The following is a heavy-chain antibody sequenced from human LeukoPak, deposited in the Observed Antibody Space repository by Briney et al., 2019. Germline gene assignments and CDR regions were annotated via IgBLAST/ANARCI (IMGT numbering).Heavy chain of an antibody. D-gene: IGHD6-6*01. Sequence: SVKVSCKASGGTFSTYAISWVRQAPGQGLEWMGGIIPIFSTTNYAQKFQGRVTITADKSTNTAYMELSSLRSDDTAVYYCARDLLPYIAARSGFDYWGQGTLVTVSS. CDR3: ARDLLPYIAARSGFDY. J-gene: IGHJ4*02. CDR1: GGTFSTYA. CDR2: IIPIFSTT. V-gene: IGHV1-69*06.